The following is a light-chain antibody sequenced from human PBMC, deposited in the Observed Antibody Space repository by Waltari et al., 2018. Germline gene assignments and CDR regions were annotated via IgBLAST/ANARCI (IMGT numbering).Light chain of an antibody. V-gene: IGKV3-11*01. CDR2: DVS. CDR3: HQRSNWPRT. J-gene: IGKJ1*01. CDR1: QRVGTS. Sequence: PGESATLSCRASQRVGTSVTWYHQKPGQAPRLLTYDVSNRATAIPDRFSGSGSGTDFTLTISSLEPEDFAVYYCHQRSNWPRTFGQGTKVEIK.